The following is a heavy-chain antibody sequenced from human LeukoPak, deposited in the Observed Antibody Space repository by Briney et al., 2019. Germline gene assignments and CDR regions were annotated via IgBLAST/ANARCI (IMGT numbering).Heavy chain of an antibody. CDR3: ARGRTMTTVTTVDY. V-gene: IGHV1-18*04. D-gene: IGHD4-17*01. J-gene: IGHJ4*02. CDR2: ISAYNGNT. CDR1: GYTFTGYY. Sequence: GASVKVSCKASGYTFTGYYMHWVRQAPGQGLEWMAWISAYNGNTNYAQKLQGRVTLTTDTSTSTAYMDLRSLRSDDTAVYYCARGRTMTTVTTVDYWGQGTLVTVSS.